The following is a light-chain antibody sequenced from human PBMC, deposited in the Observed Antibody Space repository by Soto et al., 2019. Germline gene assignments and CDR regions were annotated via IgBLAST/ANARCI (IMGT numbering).Light chain of an antibody. Sequence: DIQMTQSPSTLSASVGDRVTITCRASQSISSWLAWYQQKPGKAPKLLIYDASSLESGVPSRFSGSGSGTEFTLTISSLQPDDFETYYCQQYNSTRWTFGQGTKVDIK. CDR3: QQYNSTRWT. CDR1: QSISSW. CDR2: DAS. V-gene: IGKV1-5*01. J-gene: IGKJ1*01.